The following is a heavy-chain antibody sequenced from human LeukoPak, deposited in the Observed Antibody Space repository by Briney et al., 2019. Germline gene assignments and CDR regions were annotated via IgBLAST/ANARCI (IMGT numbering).Heavy chain of an antibody. CDR1: GGTFSSYA. Sequence: GASVKVSCKASGGTFSSYAISWVRQAPGQGLEWMGRIIPIFGTANYAQKFQGRVTITTDESTSTAYMELSSLRSEDTAVYYCARDRQQQLGAFDIWGQGTMVIVSS. CDR2: IIPIFGTA. D-gene: IGHD6-13*01. J-gene: IGHJ3*02. V-gene: IGHV1-69*05. CDR3: ARDRQQQLGAFDI.